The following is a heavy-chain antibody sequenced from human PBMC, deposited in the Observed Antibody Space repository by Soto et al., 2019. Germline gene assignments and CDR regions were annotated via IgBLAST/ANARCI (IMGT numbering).Heavy chain of an antibody. CDR2: ISAYNGNT. Sequence: APGHTFPTYGISWVRQAPGQGLEWMGWISAYNGNTNYAQKLQGRVTMTTDTSTSTAYMELRSLRSDDTAVYYCARDFYDFWSGYYSYWGQ. CDR3: ARDFYDFWSGYYSY. V-gene: IGHV1-18*01. J-gene: IGHJ4*01. CDR1: GHTFPTYG. D-gene: IGHD3-3*01.